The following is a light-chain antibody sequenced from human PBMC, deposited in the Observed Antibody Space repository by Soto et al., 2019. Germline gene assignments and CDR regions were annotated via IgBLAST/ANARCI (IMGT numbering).Light chain of an antibody. CDR3: VSYTTSTSYV. CDR1: SSDVGGYIY. CDR2: DVS. V-gene: IGLV2-14*01. J-gene: IGLJ1*01. Sequence: QSALTQPASVSGSPGQSITISCTGTSSDVGGYIYVSWYQQHPGKAPKLMIYDVSNRPSGVSNRFAVSKSGNTASLTISGLQAEDEADYYCVSYTTSTSYVFGTGTKLTVL.